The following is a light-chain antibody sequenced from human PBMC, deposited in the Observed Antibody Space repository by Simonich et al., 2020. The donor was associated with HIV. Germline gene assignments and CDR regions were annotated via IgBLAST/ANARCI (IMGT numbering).Light chain of an antibody. CDR3: QQYYSTPPT. CDR2: WAP. J-gene: IGKJ1*01. CDR1: RSVLYRSKNKNY. Sequence: EIVMTQSPDSLAVSLGERATVNCRSRRSVLYRSKNKNYLAWDQQKPGQPPKLLIYWAPTRETGVPDRFSASGSGTDFTLTISSLQAEDVAIYYCQQYYSTPPTFGQGTKVEIK. V-gene: IGKV4-1*01.